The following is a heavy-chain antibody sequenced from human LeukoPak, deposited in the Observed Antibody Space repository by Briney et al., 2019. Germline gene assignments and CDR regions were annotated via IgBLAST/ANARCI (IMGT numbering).Heavy chain of an antibody. CDR2: IDYSGTT. J-gene: IGHJ5*02. CDR3: ARPPGIAAAWFDP. D-gene: IGHD6-13*01. CDR1: GGSISSSSYN. Sequence: SETLSLTCTVSGGSISSSSYNWGWIRQPPGKGLEWIGNIDYSGTTYYNPSLKSRVTISLDTSKGLFSLKLISVTAADTAVYYCARPPGIAAAWFDPWGQGTLVTVSS. V-gene: IGHV4-39*01.